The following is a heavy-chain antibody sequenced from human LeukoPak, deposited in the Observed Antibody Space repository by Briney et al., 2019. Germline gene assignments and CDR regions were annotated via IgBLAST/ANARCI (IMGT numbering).Heavy chain of an antibody. CDR1: GGSTSNYD. J-gene: IGHJ4*02. CDR2: ISDRGGA. CDR3: ARLPSH. V-gene: IGHV4-59*08. Sequence: SETLSLTCTVSGGSTSNYDWSWIRQPPGKEPEWIGNISDRGGATYNPSLKSRVTMSVDTSKTHFSLKLNSVTAADTAVYYCARLPSHWGQGTLVTVSS.